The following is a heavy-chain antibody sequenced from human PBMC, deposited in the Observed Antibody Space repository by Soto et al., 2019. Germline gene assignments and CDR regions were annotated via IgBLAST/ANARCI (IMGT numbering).Heavy chain of an antibody. D-gene: IGHD3-3*01. CDR1: GGTFSSYA. V-gene: IGHV1-69*13. J-gene: IGHJ4*02. CDR2: IIPIFGTA. Sequence: SVKVSCKASGGTFSSYAISWVRQAPGQGLEWMGGIIPIFGTANYAQKFQGRVTITADESTSTAYMELSSLRSEDTAVYYCASPGVTNLKIWSGYYNYWGQGTLVTVSS. CDR3: ASPGVTNLKIWSGYYNY.